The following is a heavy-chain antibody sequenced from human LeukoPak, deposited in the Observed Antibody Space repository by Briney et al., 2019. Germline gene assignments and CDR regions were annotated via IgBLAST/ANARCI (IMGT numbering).Heavy chain of an antibody. Sequence: GESLKISCKGSGYIFTNYWIGWVRQMPGKGLEWMGIIYPGDSDTRYSPSFQGHVTISADKSISTAYLQWSSLKASDTAMYYCARHGNKNPWAGTYFDYWGQGTLVTVSS. CDR3: ARHGNKNPWAGTYFDY. D-gene: IGHD1-1*01. CDR1: GYIFTNYW. CDR2: IYPGDSDT. V-gene: IGHV5-51*01. J-gene: IGHJ4*02.